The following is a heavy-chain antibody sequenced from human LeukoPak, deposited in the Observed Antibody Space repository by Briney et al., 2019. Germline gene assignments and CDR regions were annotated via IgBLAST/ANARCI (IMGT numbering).Heavy chain of an antibody. V-gene: IGHV1-2*02. CDR2: INPNSGGT. CDR3: ARSYLRATADFDY. CDR1: GYTFTGYY. D-gene: IGHD1-1*01. Sequence: ASVKVSCKASGYTFTGYYMNWVRQAPGQGLEWMGWINPNSGGTNYAQKFQGRVTMTRDTSISTAYMELSRLRSDDTAVYYCARSYLRATADFDYWGQGTLVTVSS. J-gene: IGHJ4*02.